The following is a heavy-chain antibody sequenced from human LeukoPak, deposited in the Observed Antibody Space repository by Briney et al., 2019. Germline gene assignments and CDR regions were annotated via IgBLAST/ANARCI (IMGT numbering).Heavy chain of an antibody. CDR3: ARGSSSHYRNWFAP. D-gene: IGHD6-13*01. CDR2: INHSGST. V-gene: IGHV4-34*01. CDR1: GGSFSGYY. Sequence: SETLSLTCAVYGGSFSGYYWSWIRQPPGKGLEWIGEINHSGSTNYNPSLESRVTISVDTSKNQFSLKLSSVPAADTAVYYCARGSSSHYRNWFAPWGREPLVTVPS. J-gene: IGHJ5*02.